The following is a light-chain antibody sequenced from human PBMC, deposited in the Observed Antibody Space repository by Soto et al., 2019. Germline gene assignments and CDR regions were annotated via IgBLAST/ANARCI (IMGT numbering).Light chain of an antibody. Sequence: IVLTQSPDTLSLSPGERATLYCRASRSVSSSYLAWYQHKAGQAPRLLISGASNRATDIPDRFSGSESGTDFPLTISRLEPEDFAVYYCQNYGSSPPYTFGQGTKLEIK. CDR1: RSVSSSY. J-gene: IGKJ2*01. CDR2: GAS. V-gene: IGKV3-20*01. CDR3: QNYGSSPPYT.